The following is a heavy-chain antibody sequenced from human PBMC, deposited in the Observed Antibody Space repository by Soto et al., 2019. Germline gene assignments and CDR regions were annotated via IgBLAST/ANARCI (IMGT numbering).Heavy chain of an antibody. CDR3: APLSVSLSGPYGIHV. Sequence: SETLSLTCSVSGYSVTGSDYYWAWIRQPPGKGLEWIGSMFYSGLTYYNPSLKSRVTLSVDTSKNQFSVRLNSVTAADTAVYYCAPLSVSLSGPYGIHVWGQGTTVTVSS. CDR1: GYSVTGSDYY. D-gene: IGHD2-15*01. J-gene: IGHJ6*02. CDR2: MFYSGLT. V-gene: IGHV4-39*01.